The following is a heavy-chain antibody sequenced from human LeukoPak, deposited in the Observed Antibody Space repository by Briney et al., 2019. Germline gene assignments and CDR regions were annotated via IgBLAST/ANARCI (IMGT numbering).Heavy chain of an antibody. J-gene: IGHJ4*02. Sequence: RPSETLSLTCTVSGGSISSSSYYWGWIRQPPGKGLEWVSAISGSGGSTYYADSVKGRFTISRDNSKNTLYLQMNSLRAEDTAVYYCAKEGGAGYSSSYPDYWGQGTLVTVSS. CDR3: AKEGGAGYSSSYPDY. CDR1: GGSISSSSYY. D-gene: IGHD6-13*01. CDR2: ISGSGGST. V-gene: IGHV3-23*01.